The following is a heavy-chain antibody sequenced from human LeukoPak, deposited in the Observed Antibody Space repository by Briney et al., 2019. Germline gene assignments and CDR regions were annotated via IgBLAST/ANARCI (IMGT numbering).Heavy chain of an antibody. CDR2: ISWNSGSI. V-gene: IGHV3-9*01. Sequence: GRSLRLSCAASGFTFDDYAMHWVRQAPGKGLEWVSGISWNSGSIGYADSVKGRFTISRDNAKNSLYLQMNSLRAEDTALYYCAKVCGYSYGYNDYWGQGTLVTVSS. CDR1: GFTFDDYA. CDR3: AKVCGYSYGYNDY. J-gene: IGHJ4*02. D-gene: IGHD5-18*01.